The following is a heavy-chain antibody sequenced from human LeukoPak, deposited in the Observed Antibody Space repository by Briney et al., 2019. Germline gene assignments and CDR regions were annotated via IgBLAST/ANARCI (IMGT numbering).Heavy chain of an antibody. V-gene: IGHV1-2*06. CDR3: ARTWDDYDFWSGYYWY. D-gene: IGHD3-3*01. CDR1: GYTFTGYY. J-gene: IGHJ4*02. CDR2: INPNSGGT. Sequence: ASVKVSCKASGYTFTGYYMHWVRQAPGQGLEWMGRINPNSGGTNYAQKFQGRVTMTRDTSISTAYMELSRLRYDDTAVYYCARTWDDYDFWSGYYWYWGQGTLVTVSS.